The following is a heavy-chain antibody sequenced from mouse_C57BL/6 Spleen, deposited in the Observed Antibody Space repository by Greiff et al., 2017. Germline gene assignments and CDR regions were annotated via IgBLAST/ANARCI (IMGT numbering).Heavy chain of an antibody. J-gene: IGHJ2*01. V-gene: IGHV1-82*01. Sequence: VQLQQSGPELVKPGASVTISCTASGYAFSSSWMNWVKQRPGKGLEWIGRIYPGDGDTNYNAKFTGKATLTADKSSSTAYMERRSLTSEASAVYFCARSTRVTTGDYWGQGTTLTVSS. D-gene: IGHD2-2*01. CDR1: GYAFSSSW. CDR2: IYPGDGDT. CDR3: ARSTRVTTGDY.